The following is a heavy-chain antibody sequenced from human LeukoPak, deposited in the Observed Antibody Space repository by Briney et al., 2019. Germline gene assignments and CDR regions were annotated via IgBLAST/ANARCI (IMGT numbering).Heavy chain of an antibody. CDR2: IYPSGST. CDR1: GGSISSYY. Sequence: SETLSLTCTASGGSISSYYWRWIRQPAGKGLEWIGRIYPSGSTNYNPSLKSRVTMSVDTSKNQFSLKLSSVTAADTAVYYCARTEDYGDLSWFDPWGQGTLVTVSS. J-gene: IGHJ5*02. CDR3: ARTEDYGDLSWFDP. V-gene: IGHV4-4*07. D-gene: IGHD4-17*01.